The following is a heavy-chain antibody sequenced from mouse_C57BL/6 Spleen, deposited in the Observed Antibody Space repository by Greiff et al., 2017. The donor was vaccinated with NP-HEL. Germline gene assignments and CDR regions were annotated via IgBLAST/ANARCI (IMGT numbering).Heavy chain of an antibody. V-gene: IGHV5-17*01. CDR3: ANDYAY. CDR2: ISSGSSTI. D-gene: IGHD2-4*01. Sequence: EVMLVESGGGLVKPGGSLKLSCAASGFTFSDYAMHWVRQAPEKGLEWVAYISSGSSTIYYADTVKGRFTISRDNAKNTLFLQMTSLRSEDTAMYYCANDYAYGGQGTLVTVSA. CDR1: GFTFSDYA. J-gene: IGHJ3*01.